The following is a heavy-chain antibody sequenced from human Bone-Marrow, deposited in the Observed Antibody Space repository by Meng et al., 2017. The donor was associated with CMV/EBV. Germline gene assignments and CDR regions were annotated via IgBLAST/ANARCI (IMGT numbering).Heavy chain of an antibody. D-gene: IGHD1-26*01. CDR1: GFDFSSHS. CDR2: ISPRSSTV. J-gene: IGHJ4*02. V-gene: IGHV3-48*04. Sequence: GGSLRLSCVASGFDFSSHSMDWVRQAPGRGLEWVSYISPRSSTVDYAETVKGRFTIFRDNAKNSLYLQMNSLRAEDTAVYYCARAMSGGTYYVYFDYWGQGTRVTVSS. CDR3: ARAMSGGTYYVYFDY.